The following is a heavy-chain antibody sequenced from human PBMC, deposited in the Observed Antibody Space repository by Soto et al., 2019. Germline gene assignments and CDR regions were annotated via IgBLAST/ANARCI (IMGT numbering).Heavy chain of an antibody. CDR2: ISAYNGNT. Sequence: ASVKVSCKASGYTFTSYGISWVRQAPGQGLEWMGWISAYNGNTNYAQKLQGRVTMTTDTSTSTAYMELRSLRSDDTAVYYCARDRRATETTEYYYYGMDVWGQGTTVTVSS. D-gene: IGHD4-4*01. V-gene: IGHV1-18*01. CDR1: GYTFTSYG. J-gene: IGHJ6*02. CDR3: ARDRRATETTEYYYYGMDV.